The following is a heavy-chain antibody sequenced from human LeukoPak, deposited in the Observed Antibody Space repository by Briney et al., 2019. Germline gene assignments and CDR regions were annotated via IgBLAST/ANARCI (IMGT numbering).Heavy chain of an antibody. Sequence: GGSLRLSCAASGFAFSNYWMSWVRQAPGQGLEWVADIKGDGSKIYYVDSVKGRFTISRDNAKNSLFLQMDSLSAEDTAVYYCAKQSAGVTTGYFDYWGQGTLVTVSS. CDR2: IKGDGSKI. CDR3: AKQSAGVTTGYFDY. V-gene: IGHV3-7*03. CDR1: GFAFSNYW. J-gene: IGHJ4*02. D-gene: IGHD1-26*01.